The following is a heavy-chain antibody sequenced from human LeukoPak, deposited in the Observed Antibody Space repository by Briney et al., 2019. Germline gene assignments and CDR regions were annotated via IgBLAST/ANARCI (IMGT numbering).Heavy chain of an antibody. CDR1: GGSFSGYY. CDR3: ARGAVATSYCRGGSCYCYPFDY. J-gene: IGHJ4*02. CDR2: INHSGST. V-gene: IGHV4-34*01. Sequence: SETLSLTSAVYGGSFSGYYWSWIREPPGKGLEWIGEINHSGSTNYNPSLKSRVTISVDASKNQFSLKLSSVTAADTAVYYCARGAVATSYCRGGSCYCYPFDYWGQGTLVTVSS. D-gene: IGHD2-15*01.